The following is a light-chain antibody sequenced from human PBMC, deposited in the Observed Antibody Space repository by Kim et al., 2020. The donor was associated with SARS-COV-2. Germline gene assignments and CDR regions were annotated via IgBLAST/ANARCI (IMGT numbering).Light chain of an antibody. CDR3: SAWDSTLSGWV. CDR1: SNNVGNQG. CDR2: RNN. V-gene: IGLV10-54*01. Sequence: LTQPPSVSKGLRQTATLTCTGNSNNVGNQGAAWLQQHQGHPPKLLSYRNNNRPSGISARLSASRSGNTASLTITGLQPEDEADYYCSAWDSTLSGWV. J-gene: IGLJ3*02.